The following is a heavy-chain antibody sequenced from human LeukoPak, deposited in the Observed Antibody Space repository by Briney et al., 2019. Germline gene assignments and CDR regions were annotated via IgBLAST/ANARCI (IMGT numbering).Heavy chain of an antibody. Sequence: PSETLSLTCTVSGDSISSYYWSWIRQVPGKGLERIGYIYYSGTTKYNPSLKSRVSMSVDTSKNQISLHLNSVTAADTALYYCASGSGFFHHWGQGTPVTVSS. CDR1: GDSISSYY. J-gene: IGHJ4*02. V-gene: IGHV4-59*01. CDR2: IYYSGTT. CDR3: ASGSGFFHH. D-gene: IGHD3-10*01.